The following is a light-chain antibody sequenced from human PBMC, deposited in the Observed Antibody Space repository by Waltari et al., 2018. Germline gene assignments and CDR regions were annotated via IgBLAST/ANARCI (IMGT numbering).Light chain of an antibody. J-gene: IGKJ5*01. CDR3: QQRRNWPLS. CDR1: QSIVDA. CDR2: DAS. Sequence: VLTQSPATLSLSPGDRAALSCRASQSIVDAIAWYQQRPGQTPRLLIYDASNRAPGIPARFSGSGSGTDYTLTISSLEPEDFAVYDCQQRRNWPLSFGQGTRLEIK. V-gene: IGKV3-11*01.